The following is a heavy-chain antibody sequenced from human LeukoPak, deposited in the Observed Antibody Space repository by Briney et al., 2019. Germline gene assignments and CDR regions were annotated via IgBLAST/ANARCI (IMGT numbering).Heavy chain of an antibody. CDR1: GYTFTAYY. CDR3: ARAGSSGYYWGYLDY. J-gene: IGHJ4*02. CDR2: INPNSGGT. D-gene: IGHD3-22*01. Sequence: GASVKVSCKASGYTFTAYYMHWVRQAPGQGLEWMGWINPNSGGTNYAQKFQGRVTMTRDTSISTAYMELSRLRSDDTAVYYCARAGSSGYYWGYLDYWGQGTLVTVSS. V-gene: IGHV1-2*02.